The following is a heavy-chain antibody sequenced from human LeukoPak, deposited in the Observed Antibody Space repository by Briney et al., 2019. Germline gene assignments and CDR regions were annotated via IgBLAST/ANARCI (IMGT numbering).Heavy chain of an antibody. CDR2: IYYSGST. V-gene: IGHV4-30-4*01. Sequence: NPSQTLSLTCTVSGGSISSGDYYWSWIRQPPGKGLEWIGYIYYSGSTYYNPSLKSRVTISVDTSKNQFSLKLSSVTAADTAVYYCARGSSYYYHYDYWGQGTLVTVSS. D-gene: IGHD3-22*01. CDR3: ARGSSYYYHYDY. CDR1: GGSISSGDYY. J-gene: IGHJ4*02.